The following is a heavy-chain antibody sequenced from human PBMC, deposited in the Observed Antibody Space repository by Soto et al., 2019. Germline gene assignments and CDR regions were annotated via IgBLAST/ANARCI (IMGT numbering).Heavy chain of an antibody. Sequence: EVQLVESGGGLVKPGGSLSLSCAASGFTFSSYSMNWVRQAPGKGLEWVSSISSSSSYIYYADSVKGRFTISRDNAKNSRYLQMNSLRAEDTAVYYCARQVPPYCTNGVCPNYWGQGTLVTVSS. V-gene: IGHV3-21*01. J-gene: IGHJ4*02. D-gene: IGHD2-8*01. CDR3: ARQVPPYCTNGVCPNY. CDR2: ISSSSSYI. CDR1: GFTFSSYS.